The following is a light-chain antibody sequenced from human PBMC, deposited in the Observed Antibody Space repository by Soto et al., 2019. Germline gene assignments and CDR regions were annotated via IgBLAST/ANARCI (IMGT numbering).Light chain of an antibody. CDR3: QQYNSWHPIT. CDR1: ESVSSN. J-gene: IGKJ5*01. Sequence: EVVMTQSPATLSVSPGERATLSCRASESVSSNLAWYQQRPGQAPRLVIYGASTRATGIPDRFSGGGSGTEFTLTISSLQSEDFAVYYCQQYNSWHPITLGQGTRLEIK. CDR2: GAS. V-gene: IGKV3-15*01.